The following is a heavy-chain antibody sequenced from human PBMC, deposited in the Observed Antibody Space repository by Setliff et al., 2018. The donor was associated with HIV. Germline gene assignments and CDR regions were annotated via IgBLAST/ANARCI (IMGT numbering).Heavy chain of an antibody. V-gene: IGHV1-24*01. CDR2: IDPEDEKT. CDR1: GYTLTEVS. D-gene: IGHD6-13*01. J-gene: IGHJ4*01. CDR3: AALAAAHPFDY. Sequence: ASVKVSCKISGYTLTEVSMHWVRQAPGKGLEWMGLIDPEDEKTIYAEKFQGRVTITADTSTNLVYMDLSGLRSEDTAIYYCAALAAAHPFDYWGQGTLVTVSS.